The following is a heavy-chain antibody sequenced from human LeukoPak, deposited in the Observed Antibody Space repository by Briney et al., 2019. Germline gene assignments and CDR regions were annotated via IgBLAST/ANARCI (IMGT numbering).Heavy chain of an antibody. CDR1: GFTFSSYE. D-gene: IGHD3-10*01. Sequence: PGGSLRLSCAASGFTFSSYEMNWVRQAPGKGLEWVSYISSSGSTICYADSVKGRFTISRDNAKNSLYLQMNSLRAEDTAVYYCARGLMMGAKYYGSGREVDYWGQGTLVTVSS. CDR2: ISSSGSTI. J-gene: IGHJ4*02. V-gene: IGHV3-48*03. CDR3: ARGLMMGAKYYGSGREVDY.